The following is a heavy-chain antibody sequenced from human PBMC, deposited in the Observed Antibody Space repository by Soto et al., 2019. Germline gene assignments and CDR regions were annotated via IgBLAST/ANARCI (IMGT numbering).Heavy chain of an antibody. CDR3: ARGVGSGTYYNQYNWFDP. D-gene: IGHD3-10*01. CDR2: INTYNGNT. V-gene: IGHV1-18*01. Sequence: ASVKVSCKASGYTFTSYAMLWVRQAPGQGLEWMGWINTYNGNTNHAQKLQGRVTMTTDTSTSTAYMELRSLRSDDTAVYYCARGVGSGTYYNQYNWFDPWGQGTLVTVSS. J-gene: IGHJ5*02. CDR1: GYTFTSYA.